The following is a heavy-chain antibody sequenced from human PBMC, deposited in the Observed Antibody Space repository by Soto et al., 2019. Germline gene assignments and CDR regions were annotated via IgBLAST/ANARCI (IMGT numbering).Heavy chain of an antibody. CDR3: ARGSLAGTSTFDS. CDR2: IIPILGIA. CDR1: GGTFSSYT. D-gene: IGHD6-19*01. V-gene: IGHV1-69*02. Sequence: ASVKVSCKASGGTFSSYTISWVRQAPGQGLEWMGRIIPILGIANYAQKFQGRVTITADKSTSTAYMELSSLRSDDTALYYCARGSLAGTSTFDSWGQGTLVTVSS. J-gene: IGHJ4*02.